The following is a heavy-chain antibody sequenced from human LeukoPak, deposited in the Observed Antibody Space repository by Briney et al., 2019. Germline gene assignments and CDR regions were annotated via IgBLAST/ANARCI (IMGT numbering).Heavy chain of an antibody. CDR3: ARDPYYYDSSGSDAFDI. D-gene: IGHD3-22*01. J-gene: IGHJ3*02. CDR1: GGSISSSSYY. V-gene: IGHV4-39*07. Sequence: SETLSLTCTVSGGSISSSSYYWGWIRQPPGKGLEWIGSIYYSGSTYYNPSLKSRVTISVDTSKNQFSLKLSSVTAADTAVYYCARDPYYYDSSGSDAFDIWGQGTMVTVSS. CDR2: IYYSGST.